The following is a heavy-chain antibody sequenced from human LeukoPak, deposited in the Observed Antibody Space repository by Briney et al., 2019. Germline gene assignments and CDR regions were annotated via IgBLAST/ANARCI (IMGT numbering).Heavy chain of an antibody. D-gene: IGHD2-2*02. V-gene: IGHV1-69*01. J-gene: IGHJ6*03. CDR3: ARDGYCSSTSCYKGLNVGEANYYCMDV. Sequence: ASVKVSCKASGGTFSSYAISWVRQAPGQGLEWMGGIIPIFGTANYAQKFQGRVTITADESTSTAYMELSSLRSEDTAVYYCARDGYCSSTSCYKGLNVGEANYYCMDVWGKGTTVTVSS. CDR2: IIPIFGTA. CDR1: GGTFSSYA.